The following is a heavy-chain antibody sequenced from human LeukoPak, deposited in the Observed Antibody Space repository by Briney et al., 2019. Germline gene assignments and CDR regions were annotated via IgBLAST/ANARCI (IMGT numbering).Heavy chain of an antibody. Sequence: GGSLRLSCAASGFTFSSYAMSWVRQAPGEGLEWVSAISGSGGSTYYADSVKGRFTISRDNSKTTLYLQMNSLRAEDTAVYYCAKGRFAVRGGLDYWGQGTLVTVSS. CDR1: GFTFSSYA. CDR3: AKGRFAVRGGLDY. D-gene: IGHD3-10*01. J-gene: IGHJ4*02. CDR2: ISGSGGST. V-gene: IGHV3-23*01.